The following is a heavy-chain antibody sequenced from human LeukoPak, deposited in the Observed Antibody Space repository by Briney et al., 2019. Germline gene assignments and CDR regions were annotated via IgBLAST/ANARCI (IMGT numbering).Heavy chain of an antibody. CDR2: IYYSGST. Sequence: PSETLSLTCTVSGGSISSYYWSWIRQPPGKGLEWIGYIYYSGSTNYNPSLKSRVTISVDTSKNQFSLKLSSVTAADTAVYYCARVRGASHWFDPWGQGTLVTVSS. J-gene: IGHJ5*02. CDR1: GGSISSYY. D-gene: IGHD3-10*01. V-gene: IGHV4-59*01. CDR3: ARVRGASHWFDP.